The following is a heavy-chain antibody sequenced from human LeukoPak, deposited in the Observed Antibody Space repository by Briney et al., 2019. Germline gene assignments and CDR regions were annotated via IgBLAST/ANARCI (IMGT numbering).Heavy chain of an antibody. CDR2: IYTSGST. D-gene: IGHD6-13*01. CDR3: ARDSGIAAAGAGFDY. Sequence: SETLSLTCTVSGGSISSGSYYWSWIRQPAGKGLEWIGRIYTSGSTNYNPSLKSRVAISVDTSKNQFSLKLSSVTAADTAVYYCARDSGIAAAGAGFDYWGQGTLVTVSS. V-gene: IGHV4-61*02. J-gene: IGHJ4*02. CDR1: GGSISSGSYY.